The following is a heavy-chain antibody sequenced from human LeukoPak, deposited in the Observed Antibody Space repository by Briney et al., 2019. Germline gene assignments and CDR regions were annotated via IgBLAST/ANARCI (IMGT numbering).Heavy chain of an antibody. CDR3: ARSEQQDFGDYEFDY. V-gene: IGHV3-64*01. J-gene: IGHJ4*02. CDR1: GFTFSSYA. CDR2: ISSDGDST. Sequence: GGSLRLSCAASGFTFSSYAMHWVRQAPGKGLEYVSAISSDGDSTYYANSVKGRFTISRDNSKNTLYLQMGSLRAEDMAVYYCARSEQQDFGDYEFDYWGQGTLVTVSS. D-gene: IGHD4-17*01.